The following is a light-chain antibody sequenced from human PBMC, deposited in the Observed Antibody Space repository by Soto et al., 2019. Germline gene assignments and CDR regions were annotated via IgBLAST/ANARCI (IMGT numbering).Light chain of an antibody. V-gene: IGKV1-33*01. CDR1: HDISNY. CDR2: DVS. CDR3: QKYDNLLLS. J-gene: IGKJ4*01. Sequence: DVQMTQSPSSLSASLGDSVTITCQASHDISNYLNWYQHKPGKAPTLLIYDVSNLEAGVPSRFSGSGSGTDFVLTISSLQPEDIATYYCQKYDNLLLSFGGGTRVEIK.